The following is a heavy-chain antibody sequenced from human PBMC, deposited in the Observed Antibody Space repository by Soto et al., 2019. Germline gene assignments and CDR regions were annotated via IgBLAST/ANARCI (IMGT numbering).Heavy chain of an antibody. V-gene: IGHV4-34*01. CDR1: GGSFSGYY. CDR2: INHSGST. D-gene: IGHD1-7*01. CDR3: ARPNVNWNYRYYYYMDV. J-gene: IGHJ6*03. Sequence: SETLSLTCAVYGGSFSGYYWSWIRQPPGKGLEWIGEINHSGSTNYNPSLKSRVTISVDTSKNQFSLKLSSVTAVDTAVYYCARPNVNWNYRYYYYMDVWGKGTTVTVSS.